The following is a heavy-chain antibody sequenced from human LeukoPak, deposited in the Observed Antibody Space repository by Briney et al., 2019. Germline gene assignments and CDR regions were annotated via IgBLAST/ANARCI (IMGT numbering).Heavy chain of an antibody. J-gene: IGHJ6*03. Sequence: PSETLSLTCTVSGGSISSYYWSWIRQPPGKGLEWIGYIYYSGSTNYNPSLKSRVTISVDTSKNQFSLKLSSVTAADTAVYYCARERSIRFLEWKHWVGSADYYYYYMDVWGKGTTVTVSS. V-gene: IGHV4-59*01. CDR1: GGSISSYY. D-gene: IGHD3-3*01. CDR3: ARERSIRFLEWKHWVGSADYYYYYMDV. CDR2: IYYSGST.